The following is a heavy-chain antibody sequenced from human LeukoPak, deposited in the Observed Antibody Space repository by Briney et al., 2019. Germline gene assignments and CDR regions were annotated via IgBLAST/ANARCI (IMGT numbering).Heavy chain of an antibody. CDR1: GFTFSSYW. J-gene: IGHJ3*02. CDR3: AREIVVVVAASYDAFDI. D-gene: IGHD2-15*01. CDR2: INPGGSSI. Sequence: GRSLRLSCAASGFTFSSYWMHWVRQVPGKGLVWVARINPGGSSITYADSVKGRFTISRDNAKNSLYLQMNSLRAEDTAVYYCAREIVVVVAASYDAFDIWGQGTMVTVSS. V-gene: IGHV3-74*01.